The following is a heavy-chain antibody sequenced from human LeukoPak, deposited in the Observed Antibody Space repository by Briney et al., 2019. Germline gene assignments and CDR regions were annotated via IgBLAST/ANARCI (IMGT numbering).Heavy chain of an antibody. D-gene: IGHD3/OR15-3a*01. Sequence: GGSLRLSCAASGFTFSIYSMNWVRQAPGRGLEWLSYIGSSGTITYYADSVKGRFTISRDNAKNTLYLEMNRLRADDTAIYYCARDNAYMFDFWGQGTQVTVSS. J-gene: IGHJ4*02. CDR3: ARDNAYMFDF. CDR1: GFTFSIYS. V-gene: IGHV3-48*04. CDR2: IGSSGTIT.